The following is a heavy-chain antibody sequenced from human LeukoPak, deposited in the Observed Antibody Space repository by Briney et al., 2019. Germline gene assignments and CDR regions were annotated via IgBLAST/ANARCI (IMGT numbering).Heavy chain of an antibody. D-gene: IGHD2-15*01. CDR3: ARVLRYCSGGNCYSGGLGYMDV. J-gene: IGHJ6*03. CDR1: GFTFSSYG. Sequence: GGSLRLSCAASGFTFSSYGMHWVRQAPGKGLEWVAFIRYDGSKKYYADSVKGRFTISKDNAKNSLFLQMNSLRAEDTAVYYCARVLRYCSGGNCYSGGLGYMDVWGKGTTVTISS. V-gene: IGHV3-30*02. CDR2: IRYDGSKK.